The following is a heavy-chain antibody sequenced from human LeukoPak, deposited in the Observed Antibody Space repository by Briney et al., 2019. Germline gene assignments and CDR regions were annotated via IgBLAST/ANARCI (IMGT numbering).Heavy chain of an antibody. CDR2: ISSSSSYI. Sequence: PGGSLRLSCAASGFTFSSYSMNWVRQAPGKGLEWVSSISSSSSYIYYADSVKGRFTISRDNAKNSLYLQMNSLRAEDTAVYYRARSPVIIDPCLDYWGQGTLVTVSS. V-gene: IGHV3-21*01. D-gene: IGHD3-3*01. CDR3: ARSPVIIDPCLDY. J-gene: IGHJ4*02. CDR1: GFTFSSYS.